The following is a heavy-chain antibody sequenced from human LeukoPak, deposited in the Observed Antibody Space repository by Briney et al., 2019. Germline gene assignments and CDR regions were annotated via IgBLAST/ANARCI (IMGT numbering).Heavy chain of an antibody. CDR1: GYTFTSYG. CDR2: ISAYNGNT. CDR3: ARVPQLGLGYYYMDV. Sequence: GASVKVSCKASGYTFTSYGISWVRQAPGQGLEWVGWISAYNGNTNYAQKLQGRVTMTTDTSTSTAYMELRSLRSDDTAVYYCARVPQLGLGYYYMDVWGKGTTVTVSS. D-gene: IGHD6-6*01. V-gene: IGHV1-18*01. J-gene: IGHJ6*03.